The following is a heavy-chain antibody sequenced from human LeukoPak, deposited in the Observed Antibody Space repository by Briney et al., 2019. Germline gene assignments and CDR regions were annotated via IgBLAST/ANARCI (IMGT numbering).Heavy chain of an antibody. V-gene: IGHV1-69*13. J-gene: IGHJ6*02. CDR2: IIPIFGTA. D-gene: IGHD2-15*01. CDR3: ARNLHKAQYCSGGSCYSMLPYYYYGMDV. CDR1: GGTFSSYA. Sequence: SVKVSCKASGGTFSSYAISWVRQAPEQGLEWMGGIIPIFGTANYAQKFQGRVTITADESTSTAYMELSSLRSEDTAVYYCARNLHKAQYCSGGSCYSMLPYYYYGMDVWGQGTTVTVSS.